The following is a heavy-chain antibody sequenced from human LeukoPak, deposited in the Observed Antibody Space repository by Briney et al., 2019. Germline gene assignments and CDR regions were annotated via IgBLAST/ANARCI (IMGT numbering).Heavy chain of an antibody. CDR1: GFTFSSDS. D-gene: IGHD3-10*01. V-gene: IGHV3-21*01. Sequence: GGSLRLSCAASGFTFSSDSMHWVRQAPGKGLEWVSSISSTSAYIYYADSVKGRFTISRDNAKNSLYLQMNSLRAEDTAVYYCAREGVYYYGSGTQTVDYWGQGTLVTVSS. CDR3: AREGVYYYGSGTQTVDY. J-gene: IGHJ4*02. CDR2: ISSTSAYI.